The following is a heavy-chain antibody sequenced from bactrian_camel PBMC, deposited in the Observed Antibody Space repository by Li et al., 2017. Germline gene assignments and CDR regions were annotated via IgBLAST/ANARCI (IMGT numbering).Heavy chain of an antibody. CDR1: GFTFSNNW. V-gene: IGHV3S1*01. CDR3: AADRAGVACRSTRGDNY. J-gene: IGHJ4*01. Sequence: HVQLVESGGGLVQPGGSLRLSCAASGFTFSNNWMHWVRQAPGKGLEWVSSIYTGDGSTNSADSVKGRFTISQDNAKNTLYLQMNSLKSEDTAMYYCAADRAGVACRSTRGDNYWGQGTQVTVS. CDR2: IYTGDGST. D-gene: IGHD3*01.